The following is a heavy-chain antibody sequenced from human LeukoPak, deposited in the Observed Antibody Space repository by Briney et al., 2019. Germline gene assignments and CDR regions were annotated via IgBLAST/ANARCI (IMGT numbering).Heavy chain of an antibody. CDR1: GYTFTSYY. D-gene: IGHD3-22*01. Sequence: GASVKVSCKASGYTFTSYYMHWVRHAPGQGLEWMGMINPSGGSTSYAQKCQGRVTMTRDRSTSTVYMELSSLRSEDTAVYYCARGKDYYDSSGYAFDYWGQGTLVTVSS. J-gene: IGHJ4*02. CDR3: ARGKDYYDSSGYAFDY. V-gene: IGHV1-46*01. CDR2: INPSGGST.